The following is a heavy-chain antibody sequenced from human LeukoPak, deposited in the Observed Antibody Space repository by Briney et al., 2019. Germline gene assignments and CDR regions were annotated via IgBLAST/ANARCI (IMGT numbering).Heavy chain of an antibody. V-gene: IGHV3-48*01. CDR3: ARVHLCSGGSCYSRFGYYYYYMDV. CDR2: ISSSSSTI. D-gene: IGHD2-15*01. CDR1: GFTFSSYS. Sequence: GGSLRLSCAASGFTFSSYSMNWVRQAPGKGLEWVSYISSSSSTIYYADSVKGRFTISRDNAKNSLYLQMNSLRAEDTAVYYCARVHLCSGGSCYSRFGYYYYYMDVWGKGTTVTVSS. J-gene: IGHJ6*03.